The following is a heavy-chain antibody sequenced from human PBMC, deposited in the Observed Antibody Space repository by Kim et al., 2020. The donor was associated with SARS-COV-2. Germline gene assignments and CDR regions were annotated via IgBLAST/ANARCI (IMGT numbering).Heavy chain of an antibody. J-gene: IGHJ6*02. CDR1: GFSLSTSGMC. V-gene: IGHV2-70*01. CDR3: ARIPSEGSTSSYYYGMDV. D-gene: IGHD2-2*01. Sequence: SGPTLVKPTQTLTLTCTFSGFSLSTSGMCVSWIRQPPGKALEWLALIDWDDDKYYSTSLKTRLTISKDTSKNQVVLTMTNMDPVDTATYYCARIPSEGSTSSYYYGMDVWGQGTTVTVSS. CDR2: IDWDDDK.